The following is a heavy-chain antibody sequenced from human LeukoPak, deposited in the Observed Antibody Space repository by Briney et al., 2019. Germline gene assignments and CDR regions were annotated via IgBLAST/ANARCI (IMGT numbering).Heavy chain of an antibody. V-gene: IGHV5-51*01. CDR1: GYSFTSYW. J-gene: IGHJ4*02. CDR3: ARRSYYDSSGYYWGGESAFDY. D-gene: IGHD3-22*01. CDR2: IYPGDSDT. Sequence: GESLKISCKGSGYSFTSYWIGWVRQMPGKGLGWMGIIYPGDSDTRYSPSFQGQVTISADKSISTAYLQWSSLKASDTAMYYCARRSYYDSSGYYWGGESAFDYWGQGTLVTVSS.